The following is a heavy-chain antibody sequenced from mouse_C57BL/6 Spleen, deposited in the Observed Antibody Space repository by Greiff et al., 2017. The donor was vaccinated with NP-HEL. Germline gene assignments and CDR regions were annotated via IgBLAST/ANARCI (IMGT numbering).Heavy chain of an antibody. CDR3: ARLQGYDPSYWYFDV. CDR2: IDPSDSYT. V-gene: IGHV1-69*01. D-gene: IGHD2-2*01. Sequence: QVQLQQPGAELVMPGASVKLSCKASGYTFTSYWMHWVKQRPGQGLEWIGEIDPSDSYTNYNQKFKGKSTLTVDKSSSTAYMQLSSLTSEDSAVYYCARLQGYDPSYWYFDVWGTGTTVTVSS. J-gene: IGHJ1*03. CDR1: GYTFTSYW.